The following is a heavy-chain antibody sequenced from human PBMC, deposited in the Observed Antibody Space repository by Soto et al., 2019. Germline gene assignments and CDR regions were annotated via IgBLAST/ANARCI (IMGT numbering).Heavy chain of an antibody. Sequence: GRSLKLSSAASGFTFSTYWISWVRQAPGQGLEWVANIKPDGSEKWYVDSVKGRFTISRDNAKNSLYLQMISLRVEDTAMYYCVRGDFHDTTGPFSDAFDIWGQGTMVTDSS. CDR1: GFTFSTYW. J-gene: IGHJ3*02. CDR2: IKPDGSEK. CDR3: VRGDFHDTTGPFSDAFDI. D-gene: IGHD3-22*01. V-gene: IGHV3-7*04.